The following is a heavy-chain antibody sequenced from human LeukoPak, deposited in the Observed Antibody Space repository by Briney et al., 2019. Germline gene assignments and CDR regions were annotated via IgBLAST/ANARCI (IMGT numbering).Heavy chain of an antibody. V-gene: IGHV4-59*12. CDR3: ARDRCSGGACYAWDFDY. CDR1: GGSISSYY. D-gene: IGHD2-15*01. CDR2: IYYSGST. J-gene: IGHJ4*02. Sequence: SETLSLTCTVSGGSISSYYWSWIRQPPGKGLEWIGYIYYSGSTYYNPSLKSRVTISVDTSKNQFSLKLSSVTAADTAVYYCARDRCSGGACYAWDFDYWGQGTLVAVSS.